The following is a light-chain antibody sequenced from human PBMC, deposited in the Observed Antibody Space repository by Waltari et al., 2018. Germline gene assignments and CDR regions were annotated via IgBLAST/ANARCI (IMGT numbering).Light chain of an antibody. J-gene: IGLJ1*01. CDR3: YSSDSTGLRV. CDR2: EDT. CDR1: ELPRKY. Sequence: YELTQPPSVSVSPGQTARITCSGHELPRKYAYWFRQKSGQAPRLVIYEDTKRPSGIPERFSGSRSGTVATLTITGAQVDDEADYYCYSSDSTGLRVFGGGTTVVVL. V-gene: IGLV3-10*01.